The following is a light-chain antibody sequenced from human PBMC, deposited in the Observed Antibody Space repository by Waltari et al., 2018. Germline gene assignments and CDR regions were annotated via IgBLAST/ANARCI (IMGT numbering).Light chain of an antibody. Sequence: EILMTQSPATLSVSPGERATVTGRASQSVGSNLAWYQHKPGKSPRLLIYPASTTAAGIPARFSGSGSGTEFTLTISSLQSEDFAIYYCQQYNNWPGTFGQGTRVEIK. CDR2: PAS. V-gene: IGKV3-15*01. CDR1: QSVGSN. J-gene: IGKJ1*01. CDR3: QQYNNWPGT.